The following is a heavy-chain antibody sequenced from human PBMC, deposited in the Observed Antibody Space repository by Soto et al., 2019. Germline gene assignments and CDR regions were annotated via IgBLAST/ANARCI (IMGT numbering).Heavy chain of an antibody. Sequence: SGSGGTTSPSSYHLCRIRQPKGKRLERIGSIYYSGSTYYNPSLKSRVTISVDTSKNHFSLKLSSVTAEDTAVYYCARHSPVGEELAYSYYGMDVWGQGTTVT. D-gene: IGHD1-26*01. J-gene: IGHJ6*02. V-gene: IGHV4-39*01. CDR3: ARHSPVGEELAYSYYGMDV. CDR1: GGTTSPSSYH. CDR2: IYYSGST.